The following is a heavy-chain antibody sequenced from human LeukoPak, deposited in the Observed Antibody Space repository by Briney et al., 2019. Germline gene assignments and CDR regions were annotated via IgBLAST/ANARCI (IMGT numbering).Heavy chain of an antibody. CDR3: ARISSYYDSSARDY. J-gene: IGHJ4*02. CDR2: ISSSGSTI. V-gene: IGHV3-11*04. CDR1: GFTFSDYY. D-gene: IGHD3-22*01. Sequence: PGGSLRLSCAASGFTFSDYYMSWIRQAPGKGLEWVSYISSSGSTIYYADSVKGRFTISRDNAKNSLYLQMNSLRAEDTAVYYCARISSYYDSSARDYWGQGTLVTVSS.